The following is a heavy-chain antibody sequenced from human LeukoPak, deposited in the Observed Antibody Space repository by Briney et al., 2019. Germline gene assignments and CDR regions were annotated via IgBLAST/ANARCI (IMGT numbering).Heavy chain of an antibody. J-gene: IGHJ4*02. CDR2: IYTSGST. V-gene: IGHV4-4*07. D-gene: IGHD3-22*01. CDR3: ARDGTGYDSSQIDY. Sequence: SETLSLTCTVSGGSISSYYWSWIRQPAGKGLEWIGRIYTSGSTNYNPSLKSRVTMSVDTSKNQFSLKLSSVTAADTAVYYCARDGTGYDSSQIDYWGQGTLVTVSS. CDR1: GGSISSYY.